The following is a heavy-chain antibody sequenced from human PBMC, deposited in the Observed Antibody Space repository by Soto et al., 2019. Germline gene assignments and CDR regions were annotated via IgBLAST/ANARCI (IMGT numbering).Heavy chain of an antibody. CDR3: ARHPSGYDQTPFDY. J-gene: IGHJ4*02. V-gene: IGHV5-51*01. CDR2: IYPGDSAT. D-gene: IGHD5-12*01. Sequence: EVQLVQSGAEVKKPGESLKISCKGSGYSFTSYWIGWVRQMPGRGLEWMGIIYPGDSATRYSPSFQGPVTISADKSIITAYLQWSSLKASDTATYYCARHPSGYDQTPFDYWGQGTLVTVSS. CDR1: GYSFTSYW.